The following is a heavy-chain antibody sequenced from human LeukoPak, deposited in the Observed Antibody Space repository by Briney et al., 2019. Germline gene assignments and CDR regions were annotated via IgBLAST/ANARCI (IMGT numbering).Heavy chain of an antibody. V-gene: IGHV1-69*13. J-gene: IGHJ3*02. CDR3: TREPWALGTFDI. D-gene: IGHD2-15*01. CDR1: GGTFSSYA. CDR2: IIPIFGTA. Sequence: SVKVSCKSSGGTFSSYAISWVRQAPGQGLEWMGGIIPIFGTANYAQKFQGRVTITADEYTSTAYMELSSLRSEDTALYYCTREPWALGTFDIWGQGTMVTVSS.